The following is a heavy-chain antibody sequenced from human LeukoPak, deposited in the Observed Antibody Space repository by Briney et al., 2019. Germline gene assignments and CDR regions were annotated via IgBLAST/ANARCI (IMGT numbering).Heavy chain of an antibody. Sequence: GGSLRLSCAASGFXFSTYSSNWVRQAPGKGLEWVSSISSSSSYIYYADSVKGRFSISRDNAKNSLYLQMNSLRAEDTAIYYCASGGGYFDYWGQGTLVTVSS. V-gene: IGHV3-21*04. CDR3: ASGGGYFDY. CDR2: ISSSSSYI. J-gene: IGHJ4*02. D-gene: IGHD3-16*01. CDR1: GFXFSTYS.